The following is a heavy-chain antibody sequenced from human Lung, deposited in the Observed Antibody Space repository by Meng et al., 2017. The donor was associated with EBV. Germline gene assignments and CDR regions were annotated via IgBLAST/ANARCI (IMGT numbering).Heavy chain of an antibody. Sequence: EVQLVESXXXXVXXGGSLRLSCAASGSTFSSYWMHWVRQAPGKGLVWVSRINSDGSSTSYADSVKGRFTISRDNAKNTLYLQMNSLRAEDTAVYYCASNSLSYYYDSSGYLLGYWGQGTLVTVSS. V-gene: IGHV3-74*01. D-gene: IGHD3-22*01. CDR1: GSTFSSYW. CDR3: ASNSLSYYYDSSGYLLGY. J-gene: IGHJ4*02. CDR2: INSDGSST.